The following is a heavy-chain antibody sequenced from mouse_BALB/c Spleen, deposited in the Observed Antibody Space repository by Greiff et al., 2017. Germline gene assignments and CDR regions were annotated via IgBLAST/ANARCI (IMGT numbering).Heavy chain of an antibody. CDR1: GFSLTDYG. Sequence: QVQLQQSGPGLVAPSQSLSITCTVSGFSLTDYGVSWIRQPPGKGLEWLGVIWGGGSTYYNSALKSRLSISKDNSKSQVFLKMNSLQTDDTAMYYCAKQRGYGNYAMDYWGQGTSVTVSS. CDR2: IWGGGST. V-gene: IGHV2-6-5*01. CDR3: AKQRGYGNYAMDY. D-gene: IGHD2-1*01. J-gene: IGHJ4*01.